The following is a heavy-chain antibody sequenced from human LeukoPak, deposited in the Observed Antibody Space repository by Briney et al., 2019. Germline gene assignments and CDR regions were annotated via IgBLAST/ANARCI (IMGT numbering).Heavy chain of an antibody. CDR3: ARGWWELHY. CDR1: GFTFSSYE. J-gene: IGHJ4*02. V-gene: IGHV3-48*03. Sequence: PGGSLRLSCAASGFTFSSYEMNWVRQAPGKGLEWVSYISSSGSTIYYADSVKGRFTISRDNAKNPLYLQMNSLRAEDTAVYYCARGWWELHYWGQGTLVTVSS. CDR2: ISSSGSTI. D-gene: IGHD1-26*01.